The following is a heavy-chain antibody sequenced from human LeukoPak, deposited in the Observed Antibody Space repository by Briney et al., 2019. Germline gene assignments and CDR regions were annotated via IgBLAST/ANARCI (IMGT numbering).Heavy chain of an antibody. J-gene: IGHJ6*02. Sequence: SETLSLTCTVSGGSISSYYWSWIRQPPGRGLEWVGYIYYTGSTNYNPSLKNRVTMSVDTSKNQFSLKLSSVTAADTAVYYCARPAFTIFGVVSPYDMDVWGQGTTVSVS. CDR2: IYYTGST. CDR3: ARPAFTIFGVVSPYDMDV. CDR1: GGSISSYY. D-gene: IGHD3-3*01. V-gene: IGHV4-59*08.